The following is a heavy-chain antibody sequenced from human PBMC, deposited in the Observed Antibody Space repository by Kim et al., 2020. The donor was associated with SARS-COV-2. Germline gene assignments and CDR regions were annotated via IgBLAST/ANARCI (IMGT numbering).Heavy chain of an antibody. Sequence: GYAQKFQGRVTMTRNTSISTAYMELSSLRSEDTAVYYCAWGNWGPAGLDYWGQGTLVTVSS. CDR3: AWGNWGPAGLDY. D-gene: IGHD7-27*01. J-gene: IGHJ4*02. V-gene: IGHV1-8*01.